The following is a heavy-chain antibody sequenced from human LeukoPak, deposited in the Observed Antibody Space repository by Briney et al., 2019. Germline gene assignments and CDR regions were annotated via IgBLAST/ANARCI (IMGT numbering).Heavy chain of an antibody. V-gene: IGHV4-59*01. Sequence: SETLSLTCTVSGGSISNYYWSWIRQPPGKGLEWIGNIYYSGSTNYNPSLKSRVTISVDTSKNQFSLKLSSVTAADTAVYYCTRGSIAYYYMDVWGKGTTVTISS. J-gene: IGHJ6*03. CDR2: IYYSGST. CDR3: TRGSIAYYYMDV. CDR1: GGSISNYY. D-gene: IGHD3-22*01.